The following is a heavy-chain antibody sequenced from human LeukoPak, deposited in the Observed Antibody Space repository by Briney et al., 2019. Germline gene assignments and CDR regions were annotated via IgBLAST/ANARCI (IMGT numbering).Heavy chain of an antibody. D-gene: IGHD5-12*01. Sequence: GGSLRLSCAASGFTFRSYSMNWVRQAPRKGLEWVSSISSSSSYIYYADSVKGRFTISRDNAKNSLYLQMNSLRAEDTAVYYCARDYSGYDYAFGYWGQGTLVTVSS. V-gene: IGHV3-21*01. J-gene: IGHJ4*02. CDR2: ISSSSSYI. CDR3: ARDYSGYDYAFGY. CDR1: GFTFRSYS.